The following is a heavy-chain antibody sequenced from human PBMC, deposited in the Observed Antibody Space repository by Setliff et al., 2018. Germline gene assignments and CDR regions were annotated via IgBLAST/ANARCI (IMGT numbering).Heavy chain of an antibody. J-gene: IGHJ3*02. Sequence: GGSLRLSCAASGFNFSSFGMPWVRQTPGKGLEWVAGISYDGSKKYYADSVKGRFTISRDNSKNTLYLQMNSLRAEDTAVYYCAREGPANWNDNAFDTWGQGTMVTVSS. CDR3: AREGPANWNDNAFDT. V-gene: IGHV3-30*19. CDR1: GFNFSSFG. D-gene: IGHD1-1*01. CDR2: ISYDGSKK.